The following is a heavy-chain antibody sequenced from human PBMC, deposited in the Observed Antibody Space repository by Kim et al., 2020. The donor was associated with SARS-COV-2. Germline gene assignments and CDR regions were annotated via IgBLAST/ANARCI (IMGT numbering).Heavy chain of an antibody. CDR3: ARDGKVTFAYYYDSSGYYFDY. J-gene: IGHJ4*02. D-gene: IGHD3-22*01. V-gene: IGHV4-39*07. CDR1: GGSISSSSYY. CDR2: IYYSGST. Sequence: SETLSLTCTVSGGSISSSSYYWGWIRQPPGKGLEWIGSIYYSGSTYYNPSLKSRVTISVDTSKNQFSLKLSSVTAADTAVYYCARDGKVTFAYYYDSSGYYFDYWGQGTLVTVSS.